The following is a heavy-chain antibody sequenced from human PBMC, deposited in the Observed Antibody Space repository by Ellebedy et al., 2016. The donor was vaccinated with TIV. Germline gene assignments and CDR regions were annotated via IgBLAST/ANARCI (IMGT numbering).Heavy chain of an antibody. CDR2: IYSGGST. D-gene: IGHD3-10*01. CDR1: GFTFSSYA. Sequence: PGGSLRLSCAASGFTFSSYAMSWVRQAPGKGLEWVSVIYSGGSTYYADSVKGRFTISRDNSKNTLYLQMNSLRAEDTAVYYCARDDYYGSGDRDYYYGMDVWGQGTTVTVSS. V-gene: IGHV3-66*01. J-gene: IGHJ6*02. CDR3: ARDDYYGSGDRDYYYGMDV.